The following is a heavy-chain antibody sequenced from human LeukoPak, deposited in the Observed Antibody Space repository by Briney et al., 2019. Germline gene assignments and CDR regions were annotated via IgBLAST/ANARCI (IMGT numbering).Heavy chain of an antibody. CDR2: IDPDGSTT. CDR1: GFSFGQYW. CDR3: ARLFGGVTTYDY. J-gene: IGHJ4*02. D-gene: IGHD3-10*02. V-gene: IGHV3-7*01. Sequence: GGSLRLSCSASGFSFGQYWMSWVRQGPGKGLDWVASIDPDGSTTRYVDSVRGRFTISRDNAQNTLYLQMNNLRAEDTGIYYCARLFGGVTTYDYWGQGTQVTVSS.